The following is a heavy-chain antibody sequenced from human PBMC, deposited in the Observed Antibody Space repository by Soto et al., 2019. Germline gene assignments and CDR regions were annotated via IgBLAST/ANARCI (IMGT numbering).Heavy chain of an antibody. Sequence: GGSLRLSCAASGFTVSSNYMSWVRQAPGKGLEWVSVIYSGGSKYYAGSVKGRFTISRDNSKNTLYLQMNSLRAEDTAVYYCARQLEKSWFDPWGQGTLVTVSS. CDR2: IYSGGSK. CDR1: GFTVSSNY. CDR3: ARQLEKSWFDP. J-gene: IGHJ5*02. D-gene: IGHD3-10*01. V-gene: IGHV3-53*01.